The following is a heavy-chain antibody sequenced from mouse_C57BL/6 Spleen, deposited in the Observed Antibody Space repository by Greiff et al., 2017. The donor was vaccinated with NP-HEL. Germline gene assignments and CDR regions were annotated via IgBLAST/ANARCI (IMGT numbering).Heavy chain of an antibody. V-gene: IGHV5-9*01. CDR3: AREFITTVVEGYYYAMDY. CDR2: ISGGGGNT. D-gene: IGHD1-1*01. CDR1: GFTFSSYT. J-gene: IGHJ4*01. Sequence: EVMLVESGGGLVKPGGSLKLSCAASGFTFSSYTMSWVRQTPEKRLEWVATISGGGGNTYYPDSVKGRFTISRDNAKNTLYLQMSSLRSEDTALYYCAREFITTVVEGYYYAMDYWGQGTSVTVSS.